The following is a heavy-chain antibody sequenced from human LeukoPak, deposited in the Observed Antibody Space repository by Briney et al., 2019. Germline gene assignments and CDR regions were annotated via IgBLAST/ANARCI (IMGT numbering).Heavy chain of an antibody. Sequence: SETLSLTCTVSGGSISGSSYYWGWIRQPPGKGLEWIGSIYYSGSTYYDPSLKSRVTISVDTSKNQFSLKLSSVTAADTAVYYCARHLTGLTRLELRYYFDYWGQGTLVTVSS. V-gene: IGHV4-39*01. CDR2: IYYSGST. D-gene: IGHD1-7*01. J-gene: IGHJ4*02. CDR1: GGSISGSSYY. CDR3: ARHLTGLTRLELRYYFDY.